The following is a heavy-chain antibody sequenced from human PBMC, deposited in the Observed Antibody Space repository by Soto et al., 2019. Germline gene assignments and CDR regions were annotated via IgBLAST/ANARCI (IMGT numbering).Heavy chain of an antibody. J-gene: IGHJ4*02. Sequence: QVQLVESGGGVVQPGRSLRLSCAASGFSVSNYGMHWVRQAPGKGLEWVAYIWSDGTTKYYMDSVKGRFTISRDNSKNTVFMQMVSLSAEDTAVYYCVRHWDFGNWNCDCWGQGTLVTVSS. CDR1: GFSVSNYG. V-gene: IGHV3-33*01. CDR2: IWSDGTTK. CDR3: VRHWDFGNWNCDC. D-gene: IGHD1-1*01.